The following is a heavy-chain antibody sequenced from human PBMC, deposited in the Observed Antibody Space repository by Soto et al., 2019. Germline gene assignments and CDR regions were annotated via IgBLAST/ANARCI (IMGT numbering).Heavy chain of an antibody. Sequence: GGSLRLSCAASGFTFSSYGMHWVRQAPGKGLEWVAVIWYDGSNKYYADSVKGRFTISRDNSKNTLYLQMNSLRAEDTAVYYCAREGKVATIIAFGYYGMDVWGQGSTVTVSS. J-gene: IGHJ6*02. V-gene: IGHV3-33*01. CDR3: AREGKVATIIAFGYYGMDV. CDR1: GFTFSSYG. D-gene: IGHD5-12*01. CDR2: IWYDGSNK.